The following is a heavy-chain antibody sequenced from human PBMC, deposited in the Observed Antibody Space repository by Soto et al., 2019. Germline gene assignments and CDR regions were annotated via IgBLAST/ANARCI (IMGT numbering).Heavy chain of an antibody. CDR1: GHTSTNYG. J-gene: IGHJ4*02. V-gene: IGHV1-18*01. CDR2: ISAYNGDT. D-gene: IGHD2-15*01. CDR3: ARVEYCSGGSCSFDY. Sequence: QVQLVQSGAEVKKPGASVKVSCKASGHTSTNYGISWVRQAPGQGLEWMGWISAYNGDTKYAQKFQGRVTMTTDTSTSTAYMEVRSLRSDDTAVYYCARVEYCSGGSCSFDYWGQGTLVTVSS.